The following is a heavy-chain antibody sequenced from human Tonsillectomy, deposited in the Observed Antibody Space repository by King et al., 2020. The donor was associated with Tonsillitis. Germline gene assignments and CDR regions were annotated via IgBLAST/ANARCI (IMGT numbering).Heavy chain of an antibody. V-gene: IGHV3-21*01. CDR2: ISSSSSYI. J-gene: IGHJ4*02. CDR3: ARGGAYSSSWYGY. Sequence: VQLVESGGGLVKPGGSLRLSCAASGFTFSSYSMNWVRQAPGKGLEWVSSISSSSSYIYYAHSVKGRFTISRDNAKNSLYLQMNSLRAEDTAVYYCARGGAYSSSWYGYWGQGTLATVSS. D-gene: IGHD6-13*01. CDR1: GFTFSSYS.